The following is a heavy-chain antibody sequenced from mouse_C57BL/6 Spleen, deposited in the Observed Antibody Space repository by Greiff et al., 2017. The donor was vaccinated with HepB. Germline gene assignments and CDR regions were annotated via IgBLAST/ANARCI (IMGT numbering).Heavy chain of an antibody. D-gene: IGHD1-1*01. J-gene: IGHJ2*01. CDR2: ISSGSSTI. V-gene: IGHV5-17*01. CDR1: GFTFSDYG. CDR3: ARRGYYYGSSYYYFDY. Sequence: EVQLQESGGGLVKPGGSLKLSCAASGFTFSDYGMHWVRQAPEKGLEWVAYISSGSSTIYYADTVKGRFTISRDNAKNTLFLQMTSLRSEDTAMYYCARRGYYYGSSYYYFDYWGQGTTLTVSS.